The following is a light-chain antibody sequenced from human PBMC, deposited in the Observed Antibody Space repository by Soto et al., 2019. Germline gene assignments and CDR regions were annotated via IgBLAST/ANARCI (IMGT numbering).Light chain of an antibody. CDR1: QSVSSSY. CDR2: GAS. J-gene: IGKJ2*01. V-gene: IGKV3-20*01. CDR3: QQYGSSYT. Sequence: EIVLTQSPGTLSLSPGERATLSCRASQSVSSSYLAWYQQKPGQAPRLLIYGASSRATGIPDRFSGSWSGTGFILSISRLEPEDFAVYYCQQYGSSYTFGQGTKLEIK.